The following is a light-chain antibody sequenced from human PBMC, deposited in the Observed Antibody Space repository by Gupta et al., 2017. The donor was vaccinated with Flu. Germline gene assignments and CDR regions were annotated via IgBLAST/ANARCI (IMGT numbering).Light chain of an antibody. J-gene: IGKJ2*01. CDR1: QSISTW. V-gene: IGKV1-5*03. CDR3: QHVSSFPYT. Sequence: IQLTQSPSTLSASVGDRVTMTCRASQSISTWLAWYQQRPGKAPTLLIYQASTLERGVPSRFSGSGSGTEFTLTISSLQPDDFATYYCQHVSSFPYTFGQGTKLEIK. CDR2: QAS.